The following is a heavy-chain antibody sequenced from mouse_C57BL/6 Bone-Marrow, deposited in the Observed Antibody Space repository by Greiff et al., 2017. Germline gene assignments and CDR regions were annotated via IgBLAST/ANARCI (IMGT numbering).Heavy chain of an antibody. CDR2: IYPRDGST. CDR3: ARLEIDGSSGEWYFDV. J-gene: IGHJ1*03. CDR1: GYTFTSYD. D-gene: IGHD1-1*01. V-gene: IGHV1-85*01. Sequence: LVESGPELVKPGASVKLSCKASGYTFTSYDINWVKQRPGQGLEWIGWIYPRDGSTKSNEKFKGKATLTVDKSSSTAYMELHSLTSEDSAVYFCARLEIDGSSGEWYFDVWGTGTTVTVSS.